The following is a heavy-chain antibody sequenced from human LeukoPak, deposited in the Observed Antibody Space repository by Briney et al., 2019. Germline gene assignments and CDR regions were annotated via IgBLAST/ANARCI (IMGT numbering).Heavy chain of an antibody. J-gene: IGHJ6*02. CDR2: IYSGGST. CDR3: ARPLSAYYYGMDV. Sequence: GGSLRLSCAASGFTVSSNYMGWVRQAPGKGLEWVSVIYSGGSTYYADSVKGRFTISRHNSKNTLYLQMNSLRAEDTAVYYCARPLSAYYYGMDVSGQGTTVTVSS. V-gene: IGHV3-53*04. D-gene: IGHD1-26*01. CDR1: GFTVSSNY.